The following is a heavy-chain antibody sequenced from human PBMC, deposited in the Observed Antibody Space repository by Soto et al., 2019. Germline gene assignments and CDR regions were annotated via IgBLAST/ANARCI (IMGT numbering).Heavy chain of an antibody. D-gene: IGHD3-16*01. CDR1: GFKFSNYA. V-gene: IGHV3-23*01. J-gene: IGHJ4*02. CDR3: AKDRRAGGNSAFYFDF. Sequence: GGSLRLSCAASGFKFSNYAVSWVRQAPGKGLEWVSLISATGGGTYYADSVKGRFTISRDNSHNTLYLQVHSLTAEDTAVYYCAKDRRAGGNSAFYFDFWGQGAQVTVSS. CDR2: ISATGGGT.